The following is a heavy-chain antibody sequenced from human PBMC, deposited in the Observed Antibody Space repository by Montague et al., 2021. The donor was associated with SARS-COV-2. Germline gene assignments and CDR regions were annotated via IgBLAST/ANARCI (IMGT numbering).Heavy chain of an antibody. D-gene: IGHD3-22*01. CDR3: ARFPTSYYYDSKAASATPGAFDI. CDR1: GGSISSSSYY. J-gene: IGHJ3*02. Sequence: SETLSLTCTVSGGSISSSSYYWGWIRQPPGKGLEWIGSIYYSGSTYYNPSLKSRVTISVDTSKNQLSLKLSSVTAADTAVYYCARFPTSYYYDSKAASATPGAFDIWGQGTMVTVSS. CDR2: IYYSGST. V-gene: IGHV4-39*01.